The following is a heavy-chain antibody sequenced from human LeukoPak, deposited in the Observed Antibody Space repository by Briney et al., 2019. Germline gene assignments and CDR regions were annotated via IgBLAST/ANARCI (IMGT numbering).Heavy chain of an antibody. Sequence: SETLSLTCTVSGGTISSGGYSWSWIRQPPGKGLEWIGYIYDSGSTLYNPSFNSRITISLDTSKNQFSLKLTSVTAADTAVYYCARYRLAAESLDFWGQGALVTVSS. CDR2: IYDSGST. V-gene: IGHV4-30-4*07. J-gene: IGHJ4*02. CDR3: ARYRLAAESLDF. D-gene: IGHD2-15*01. CDR1: GGTISSGGYS.